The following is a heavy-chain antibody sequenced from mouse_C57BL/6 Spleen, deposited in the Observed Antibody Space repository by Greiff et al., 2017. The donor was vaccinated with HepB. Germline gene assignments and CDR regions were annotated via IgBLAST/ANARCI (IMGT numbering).Heavy chain of an antibody. V-gene: IGHV1-80*01. CDR1: GYAFSSYW. CDR2: IYPGDGDT. Sequence: VQLQQSGAELVKPGASVKISCKASGYAFSSYWMNWVKQRPGKGLEWIGQIYPGDGDTNYNGKFKGKATLTADKSSSTAYMRLSSLTSEDSAVYFCARDGDSSGYNYAMDYWGQGTSVTVSS. D-gene: IGHD3-2*02. CDR3: ARDGDSSGYNYAMDY. J-gene: IGHJ4*01.